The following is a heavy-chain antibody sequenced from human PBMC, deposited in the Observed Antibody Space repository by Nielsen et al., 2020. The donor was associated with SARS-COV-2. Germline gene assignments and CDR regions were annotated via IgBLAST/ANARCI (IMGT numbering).Heavy chain of an antibody. CDR1: GYTFTSYG. CDR3: ARGAIVKGQLAYYYYGMDV. Sequence: GESLKISCKASGYTFTSYGISWVRQAPGQGLEWMGWISAYNGNTNYAQKLQGRVTMTTDTSTSTAYMELRSLRSDDTAVYYCARGAIVKGQLAYYYYGMDVWGQGTTVTVSS. V-gene: IGHV1-18*01. D-gene: IGHD6-13*01. J-gene: IGHJ6*02. CDR2: ISAYNGNT.